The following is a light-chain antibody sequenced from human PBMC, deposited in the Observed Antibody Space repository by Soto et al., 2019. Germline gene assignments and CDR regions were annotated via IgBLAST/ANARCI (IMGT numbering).Light chain of an antibody. Sequence: QAVLTQSPSASASLGASVKLTCTLTSGHSTYAIAWHQQQPEKGPRYLMKLNSDGSHSKGAGIPDRFSGSSSGAERHLTISSLQSEDEADYYCQTWGTAIHDVVFGGGTKLTVL. CDR2: LNSDGSH. V-gene: IGLV4-69*01. J-gene: IGLJ2*01. CDR3: QTWGTAIHDVV. CDR1: SGHSTYA.